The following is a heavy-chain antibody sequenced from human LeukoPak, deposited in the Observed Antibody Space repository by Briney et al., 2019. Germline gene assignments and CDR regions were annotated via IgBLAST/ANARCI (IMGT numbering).Heavy chain of an antibody. CDR1: GFDLWRYA. D-gene: IGHD4-23*01. CDR2: ISGGGDGT. CDR3: VRVNYGGNSGYHFDY. Sequence: GGSLRLSCAASGFDLWRYAMSWVRQVPGQGLEWVADISGGGDGTHYADSVQGRFTISRDNSKNSVLLQMGSLRAHDTAVYYCVRVNYGGNSGYHFDYWGQGTLVTVSS. J-gene: IGHJ4*02. V-gene: IGHV3-23*01.